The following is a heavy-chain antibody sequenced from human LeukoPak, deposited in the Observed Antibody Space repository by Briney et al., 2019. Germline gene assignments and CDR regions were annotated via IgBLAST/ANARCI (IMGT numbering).Heavy chain of an antibody. CDR3: AKDLRGYSYGYYFDY. Sequence: AGGSLRLSCPASGFTFSSYGMHWVRQAPGKGLERVAFIRYDGSNAYYADSVKGRFTISRDNSKNTLYLQMNSLRAGDTAVYYCAKDLRGYSYGYYFDYWGQGTLVTVSS. V-gene: IGHV3-30*02. CDR1: GFTFSSYG. D-gene: IGHD5-18*01. J-gene: IGHJ4*02. CDR2: IRYDGSNA.